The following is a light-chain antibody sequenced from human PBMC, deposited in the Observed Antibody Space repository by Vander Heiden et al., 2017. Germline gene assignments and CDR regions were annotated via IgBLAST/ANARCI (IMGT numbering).Light chain of an antibody. J-gene: IGKJ2*01. CDR1: QSIASTF. V-gene: IGKV3-20*01. CDR2: TTS. Sequence: EVVVTPSPGTLSVSPGDRATLSCRASQSIASTFVAWYQQKPGQPPRLLIYTTSTRAAGIPDRCSGSGSGTDSSLTINRLEPEDFAVYFCQQYGYSPYNFGQGSKVEIK. CDR3: QQYGYSPYN.